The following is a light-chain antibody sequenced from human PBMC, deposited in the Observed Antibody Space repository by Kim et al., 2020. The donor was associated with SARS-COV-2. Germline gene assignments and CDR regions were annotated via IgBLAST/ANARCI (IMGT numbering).Light chain of an antibody. CDR1: QHIREY. CDR3: QQSYSTPIT. J-gene: IGKJ5*01. Sequence: ASVVDRVTIPCRASQHIREYLNWYQQKPGKAPKLLINAASNLQSGVPSRFSGSESGTDFTLTISSLQPEDFATYYCQQSYSTPITFGQGTRLEIK. CDR2: AAS. V-gene: IGKV1-39*01.